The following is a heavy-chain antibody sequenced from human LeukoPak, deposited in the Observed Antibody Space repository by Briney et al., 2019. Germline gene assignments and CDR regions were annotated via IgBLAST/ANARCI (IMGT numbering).Heavy chain of an antibody. CDR1: GGSISSYY. V-gene: IGHV4-59*01. J-gene: IGHJ4*02. D-gene: IGHD2-15*01. CDR3: AATRPPRSVFDY. CDR2: IYYSGST. Sequence: SETLSLTCTVSGGSISSYYWSWIRQPPGKGLEWIGYIYYSGSTDYNPSLKSRVTISVDTSKNQFSLKLSSVTAADTAVYYCAATRPPRSVFDYWGQGTLVTVSS.